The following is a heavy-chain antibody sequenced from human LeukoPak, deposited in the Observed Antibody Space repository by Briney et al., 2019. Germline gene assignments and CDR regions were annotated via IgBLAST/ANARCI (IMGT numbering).Heavy chain of an antibody. CDR1: GYTFTGYY. Sequence: GASVKVSCKASGYTFTGYYMHWVRQAPGQGLEWMGWINPNSGGTNYAQKFQGRVTMTRDTSISTAYMELSRLRSDDTAVYHCARVRYYYDSSGYYPYFDYWGQGTLVTVSS. CDR3: ARVRYYYDSSGYYPYFDY. J-gene: IGHJ4*02. D-gene: IGHD3-22*01. CDR2: INPNSGGT. V-gene: IGHV1-2*02.